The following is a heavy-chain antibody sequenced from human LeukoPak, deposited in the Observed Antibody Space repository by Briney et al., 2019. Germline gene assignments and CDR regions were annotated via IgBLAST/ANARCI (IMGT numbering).Heavy chain of an antibody. D-gene: IGHD5-12*01. CDR3: ATGGKWLPHIRNWFDP. CDR2: ISSIGTYI. Sequence: GGSLRLSCAASGFTFTTYSMNWGRQAPGKGLEWGSSISSIGTYIYYAHSLKGRFTISRDNAKNSLYLQMNSLRAEDTAVYYCATGGKWLPHIRNWFDPWGQGTLVTVSS. V-gene: IGHV3-21*01. CDR1: GFTFTTYS. J-gene: IGHJ5*02.